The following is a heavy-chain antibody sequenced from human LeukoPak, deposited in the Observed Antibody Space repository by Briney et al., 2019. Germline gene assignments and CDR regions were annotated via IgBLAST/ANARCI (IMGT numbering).Heavy chain of an antibody. V-gene: IGHV4-38-2*02. CDR3: ARDKGFQYYYMDV. J-gene: IGHJ6*03. D-gene: IGHD3-3*01. Sequence: PSETLSLTCAVSGYSISSGYYWGWIRQPPGKGLEWIGSIYHSGSTYYNPSLKSRVTISVDTSKNQFSLKLSSVTAADTAVYYCARDKGFQYYYMDVWGKGTTVTVSS. CDR2: IYHSGST. CDR1: GYSISSGYY.